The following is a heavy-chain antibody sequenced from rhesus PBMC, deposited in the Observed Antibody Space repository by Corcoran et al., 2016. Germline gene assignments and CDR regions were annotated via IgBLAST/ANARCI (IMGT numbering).Heavy chain of an antibody. CDR2: ISYCSGST. CDR1: GSTSSDYY. D-gene: IGHD3-40*01. Sequence: EVQLVESGGGLAKPGGSLRLSCAASGSTSSDYYMDWVRQGPGKGRAWVSRISYCSGSTWYADSEKVMFTISRENAKYTLYFQMNSLRAEDTAVYYCARGGQHYDYYFDYWGQGVLVTVSS. V-gene: IGHV3-178*01. J-gene: IGHJ4*01. CDR3: ARGGQHYDYYFDY.